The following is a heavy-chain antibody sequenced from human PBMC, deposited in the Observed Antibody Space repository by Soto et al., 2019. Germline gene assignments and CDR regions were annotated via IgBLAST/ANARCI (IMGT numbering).Heavy chain of an antibody. V-gene: IGHV3-23*01. CDR2: ISGSGGST. J-gene: IGHJ6*02. CDR3: AKVAAAGTWYYYGMDV. Sequence: EVQLLESGGGLVQPGGSLRLSCAASGFTFSSYAMSWVRQAPGKGLEWVSAISGSGGSTYYADSVKGRFTISRDNSKNSLYLQMNSLRAEDTAVYYCAKVAAAGTWYYYGMDVWGQGTTVTVSS. D-gene: IGHD6-13*01. CDR1: GFTFSSYA.